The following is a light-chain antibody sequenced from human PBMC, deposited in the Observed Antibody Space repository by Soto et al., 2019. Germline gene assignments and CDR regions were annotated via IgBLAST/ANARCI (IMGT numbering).Light chain of an antibody. CDR3: QQYGNLPRT. V-gene: IGKV1-33*01. Sequence: DIQMTQSPSSLSASVEDRVTITCQATQNINNYLNWYQQRPGKAPNLLIFDASNLETGVPSRFSGSGSGTDFTFTISSLQPEDVATYYCQQYGNLPRTFGGGTKVDIK. CDR2: DAS. J-gene: IGKJ4*01. CDR1: QNINNY.